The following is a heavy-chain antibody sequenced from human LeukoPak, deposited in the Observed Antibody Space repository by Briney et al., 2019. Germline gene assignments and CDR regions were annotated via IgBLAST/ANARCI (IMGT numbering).Heavy chain of an antibody. Sequence: RASVTVSFKASGYTLTNYYIHWVRQAPGQGLEWMGISNPNGGSTSYAQQFQGRVTMTRDTSTSTVYMELTSLRSEDTALYYCARLTRSGTAFDIWGQGTMVTVSS. D-gene: IGHD3-3*01. J-gene: IGHJ3*02. V-gene: IGHV1-46*01. CDR2: SNPNGGST. CDR3: ARLTRSGTAFDI. CDR1: GYTLTNYY.